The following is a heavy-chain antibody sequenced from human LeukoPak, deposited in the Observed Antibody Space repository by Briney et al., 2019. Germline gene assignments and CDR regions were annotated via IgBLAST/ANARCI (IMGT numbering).Heavy chain of an antibody. CDR1: GFTFSNYA. CDR2: ISGSGSST. V-gene: IGHV3-23*01. J-gene: IGHJ4*02. CDR3: AKQKAVAAGSFDR. Sequence: GGSLSLSCVVSGFTFSNYAMSWVRQAPGKGLEWVSAISGSGSSTYYADSVKGRFTISRDNSKNTLYLQMNSLRAEDTAVYYCAKQKAVAAGSFDRWGQGTLVTVSS. D-gene: IGHD6-13*01.